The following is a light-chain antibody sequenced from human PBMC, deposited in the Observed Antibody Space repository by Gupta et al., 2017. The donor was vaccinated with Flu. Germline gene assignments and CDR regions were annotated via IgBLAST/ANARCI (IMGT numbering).Light chain of an antibody. CDR1: SSNIGSRS. V-gene: IGLV1-44*01. J-gene: IGLJ3*02. Sequence: QSVLTQPPSASGTPGQRVTLSCSGSSSNIGSRSVSWYRQLPGTAPKLLIYNNNQRPSGVPDRLSGSKSGTSASLVISGLQSEDGADYYCAAWDDSLCGWVFGGGTKLTVL. CDR2: NNN. CDR3: AAWDDSLCGWV.